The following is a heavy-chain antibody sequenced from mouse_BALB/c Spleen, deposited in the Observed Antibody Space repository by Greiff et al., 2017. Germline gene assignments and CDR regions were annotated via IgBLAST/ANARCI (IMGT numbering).Heavy chain of an antibody. Sequence: EVQRVESGPELVKPGASVKISCKASGYSFTGYFMNWVKQSHGKSLEWIGRINPYNGDTFYNQKFKGKATLTVDKSSSTAHMELLSLTSEDSAVYYCGRYYYGSSYAMDYWGQGTSVTVSS. D-gene: IGHD1-1*01. V-gene: IGHV1-37*01. CDR3: GRYYYGSSYAMDY. J-gene: IGHJ4*01. CDR2: INPYNGDT. CDR1: GYSFTGYF.